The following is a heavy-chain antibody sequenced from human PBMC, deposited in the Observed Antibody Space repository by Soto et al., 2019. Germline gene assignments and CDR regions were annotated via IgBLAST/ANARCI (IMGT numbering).Heavy chain of an antibody. CDR1: GFTFSNYG. D-gene: IGHD5-12*01. J-gene: IGHJ5*02. V-gene: IGHV3-33*01. CDR3: ARAGIVATPQLGWFDP. CDR2: IWPDGNNK. Sequence: QVQLVESGGGVVQPGRSLRLSCAASGFTFSNYGIHWVRQAPGKGLEWVAVIWPDGNNKYYPDSVKGRFTISRDNFKNXLYLQMNNLRAEDTAVYYCARAGIVATPQLGWFDPWGQGTLVTVSS.